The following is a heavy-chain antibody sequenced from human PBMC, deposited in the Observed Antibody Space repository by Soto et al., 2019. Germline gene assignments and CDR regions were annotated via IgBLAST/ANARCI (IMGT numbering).Heavy chain of an antibody. D-gene: IGHD3-3*02. V-gene: IGHV4-39*01. CDR2: IFYLGSS. Sequence: SETLSLTCTVSGDSIISSDFYWGWVRQPPGKGLEWIGSIFYLGSSYYNPSLKSRVTMSVDTSKNQFSLRLRSVTAADTALYFCARHSLALRKNNWFDPWGQGIMVTVS. J-gene: IGHJ5*02. CDR3: ARHSLALRKNNWFDP. CDR1: GDSIISSDFY.